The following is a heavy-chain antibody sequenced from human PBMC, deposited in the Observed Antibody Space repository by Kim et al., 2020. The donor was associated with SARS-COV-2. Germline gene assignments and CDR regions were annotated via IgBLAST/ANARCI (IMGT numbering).Heavy chain of an antibody. V-gene: IGHV3-48*03. CDR3: ARHDDSDYVGMDV. CDR1: GFNFKSYE. J-gene: IGHJ6*02. Sequence: GGSLRLSCAASGFNFKSYEMNWVRQAPGRGLEWVSYISSTGNSVSYAESVKGRFRIYRDNVKNSLHLQMNILRAEDTAVYYCARHDDSDYVGMDVWGQGT. D-gene: IGHD1-1*01. CDR2: ISSTGNSV.